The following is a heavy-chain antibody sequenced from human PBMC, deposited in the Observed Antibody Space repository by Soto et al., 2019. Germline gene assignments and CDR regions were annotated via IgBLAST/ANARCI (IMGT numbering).Heavy chain of an antibody. CDR1: GFTFTDYS. J-gene: IGHJ6*04. CDR3: TRDGRRGWEMDV. D-gene: IGHD1-26*01. V-gene: IGHV3-48*01. CDR2: ITHSTGTI. Sequence: EVQLVESGGGLVQPGGSLRLSCTASGFTFTDYSLNWVRQAPGKGLEWVSHITHSTGTIYYADSVRGRFTISRDDSNNLVYLQMNNLGAEDTAVYYCTRDGRRGWEMDVWGKGTTVTVSS.